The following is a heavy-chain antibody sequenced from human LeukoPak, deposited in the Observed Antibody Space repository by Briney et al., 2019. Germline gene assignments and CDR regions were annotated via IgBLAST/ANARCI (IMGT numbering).Heavy chain of an antibody. CDR1: GYTFTGYY. J-gene: IGHJ4*02. CDR3: ASRRITIFGVVIEDDY. V-gene: IGHV1-2*02. Sequence: ASVKVSCKASGYTFTGYYMHWVRQAPGQGLEWMGWINPNSGGTNYAQKFQGRVTMTRDTSISTAYMELSRLRSDDTAVYYCASRRITIFGVVIEDDYWGQGTLVTVSS. D-gene: IGHD3-3*01. CDR2: INPNSGGT.